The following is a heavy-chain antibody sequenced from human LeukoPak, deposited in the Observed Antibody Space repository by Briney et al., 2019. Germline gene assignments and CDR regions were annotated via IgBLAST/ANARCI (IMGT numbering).Heavy chain of an antibody. V-gene: IGHV3-23*01. CDR2: ITTGGPNT. J-gene: IGHJ4*02. CDR3: AKDGGLWVSAHRGDS. D-gene: IGHD3-16*01. CDR1: GFTFSSYT. Sequence: GGSLRLSCTASGFTFSSYTMSWVRQAPGKGLKWVSTITTGGPNTYYADSVKGRFTVSRDDSKNTLYLQMNSLRAEDTVVYYCAKDGGLWVSAHRGDSWGRGTLVTVSS.